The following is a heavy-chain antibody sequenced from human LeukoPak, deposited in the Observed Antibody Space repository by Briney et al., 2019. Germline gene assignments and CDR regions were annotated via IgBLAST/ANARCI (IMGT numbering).Heavy chain of an antibody. Sequence: GGSLRLSCAASGFTFSSYGMNWVRQAPGKGLEWVLAITFSSTIYYADSVKGRFTISRDNAKNSLYLQMNSLRDEDTAVYYCAREGLDPWGQGTLVTVSS. J-gene: IGHJ5*02. CDR3: AREGLDP. CDR2: ITFSSTI. CDR1: GFTFSSYG. V-gene: IGHV3-48*02.